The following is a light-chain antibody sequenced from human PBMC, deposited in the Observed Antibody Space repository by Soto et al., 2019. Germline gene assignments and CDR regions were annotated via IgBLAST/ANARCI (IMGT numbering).Light chain of an antibody. CDR3: QTWDTGARVV. CDR1: SGHSSYA. V-gene: IGLV4-69*01. J-gene: IGLJ2*01. Sequence: QSVLTQSHSASASLGASVKLTCTLSSGHSSYAIAWHQQQPEKGPWYLMKLSSDGSHSKGDGIPDRFSGSSSGAERYLTISSLQSEDEADYYCQTWDTGARVVFGGGTKLTVL. CDR2: LSSDGSH.